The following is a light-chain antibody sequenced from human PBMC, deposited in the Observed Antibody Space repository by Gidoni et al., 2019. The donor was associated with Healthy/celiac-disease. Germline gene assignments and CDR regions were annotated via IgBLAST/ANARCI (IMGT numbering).Light chain of an antibody. J-gene: IGKJ1*01. CDR1: QSLLHSNGYNY. CDR3: MQALQTPPWT. V-gene: IGKV2-28*01. Sequence: DIVMTQSPLSLPVTPGEPASISCTSSQSLLHSNGYNYLDWYLKKPGQSPQLLIYLGSNRASGVPDRFSGSGSGTDFTLKISRVEAEDVGVYYCMQALQTPPWTFGQGTKVEIK. CDR2: LGS.